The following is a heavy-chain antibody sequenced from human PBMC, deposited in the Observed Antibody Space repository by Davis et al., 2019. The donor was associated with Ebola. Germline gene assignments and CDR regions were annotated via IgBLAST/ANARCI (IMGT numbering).Heavy chain of an antibody. CDR1: GFTFSSYG. CDR3: AKDDCISTSCYMDV. V-gene: IGHV3-30*02. J-gene: IGHJ6*03. Sequence: GGSLRLSCAASGFTFSSYGMHWVRQAPGKGLEWVAFIRYDGSNKYYADSVKGRFTISRDNSKNTLYLQMNSLRAEDTAVYYCAKDDCISTSCYMDVWGQGTTVTVSS. CDR2: IRYDGSNK. D-gene: IGHD2-2*01.